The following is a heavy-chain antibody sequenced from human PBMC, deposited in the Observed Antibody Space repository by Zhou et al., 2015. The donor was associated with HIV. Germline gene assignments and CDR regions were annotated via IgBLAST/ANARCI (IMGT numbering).Heavy chain of an antibody. CDR1: GLTFSGAW. V-gene: IGHV3-23*04. CDR2: ISGSGDST. D-gene: IGHD6-19*01. J-gene: IGHJ5*02. Sequence: EVQMVQSGGGTVKPGGSLRLSCVVSGLTFSGAWLNWIRQAPGKGLEWVSVISGSGDSTYYADSVKGRFTISRDNSKNTLYLQMNSLRAEDTAVYYCAKAGSSGFLGRFDPWGQGTLVTVSS. CDR3: AKAGSSGFLGRFDP.